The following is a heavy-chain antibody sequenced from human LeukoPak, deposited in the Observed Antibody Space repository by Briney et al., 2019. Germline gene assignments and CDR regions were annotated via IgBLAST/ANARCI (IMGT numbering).Heavy chain of an antibody. V-gene: IGHV1-69*05. CDR1: GGTFISYS. CDR2: IVPIFGTA. J-gene: IGHJ6*03. Sequence: GASVKVSCKASGGTFISYSLSWVRQAPGQGLEWMGGIVPIFGTADYAQKFQGRATITTDDAASTVYLELTGLTSDDTAVYYCARSEITMVRGVIRTTKYYMDVWGKGTTVAVPS. D-gene: IGHD3-10*01. CDR3: ARSEITMVRGVIRTTKYYMDV.